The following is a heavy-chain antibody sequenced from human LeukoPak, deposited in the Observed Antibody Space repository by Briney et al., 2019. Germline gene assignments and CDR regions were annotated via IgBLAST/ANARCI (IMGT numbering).Heavy chain of an antibody. CDR1: GGSFSGYY. D-gene: IGHD3-10*02. CDR3: ARDPVRGVNGAFDI. J-gene: IGHJ3*02. Sequence: SETLSLTCAVYGGSFSGYYWSWIRQPPGKGLEWIGEINHSGSTNYNPSLKSRVTISVDTSKNQFSLELSSVTAADTAVYYCARDPVRGVNGAFDIWGQGTMVTVSS. CDR2: INHSGST. V-gene: IGHV4-34*01.